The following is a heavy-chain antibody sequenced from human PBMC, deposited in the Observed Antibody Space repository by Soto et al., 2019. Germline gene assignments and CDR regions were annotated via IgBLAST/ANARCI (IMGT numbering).Heavy chain of an antibody. J-gene: IGHJ4*02. Sequence: SETLSLTCTVSGGSISSHYWSWIRHPPGKGLEWIGYIYYSGSTNYNPSLKSRVTMSVDTSKNQFSLKLSSVTAADTAVYYRARARRGYYYYFDYWGQGTLVTVSS. CDR3: ARARRGYYYYFDY. CDR1: GGSISSHY. CDR2: IYYSGST. V-gene: IGHV4-59*11. D-gene: IGHD3-22*01.